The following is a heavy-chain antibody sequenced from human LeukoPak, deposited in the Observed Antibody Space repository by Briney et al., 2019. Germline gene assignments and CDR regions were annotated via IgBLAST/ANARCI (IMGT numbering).Heavy chain of an antibody. CDR2: ISAYNGNT. D-gene: IGHD3-3*01. V-gene: IGHV1-18*01. CDR1: GYTFTSYG. J-gene: IGHJ4*02. Sequence: ASVKVSCKASGYTFTSYGISWVRQAPGQGLEWMGWISAYNGNTNYAQKLQGRVTMTTDTSTSTAYMELRSLRSDDTAVYYCARVGSGYYIDEYYFDYWGQGTLVTVSS. CDR3: ARVGSGYYIDEYYFDY.